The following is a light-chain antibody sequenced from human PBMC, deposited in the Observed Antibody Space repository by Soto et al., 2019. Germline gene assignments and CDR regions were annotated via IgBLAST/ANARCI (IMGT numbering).Light chain of an antibody. CDR2: KAS. CDR1: QSISSW. J-gene: IGKJ1*01. CDR3: QQCSSYPWT. Sequence: DIQMTQSPSTLYASVGDRVTITCRASQSISSWLAWYQQKPGKAPKLLIYKASSLQSGVPSRFSGSGSGTEFTLTSSSLQPDDFAAYYCQQCSSYPWTFGQGTKVEIK. V-gene: IGKV1-5*03.